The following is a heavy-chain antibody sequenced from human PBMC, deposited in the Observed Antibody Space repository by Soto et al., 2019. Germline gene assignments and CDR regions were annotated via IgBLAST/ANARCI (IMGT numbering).Heavy chain of an antibody. CDR2: ISAYNGNT. CDR1: GYTFTNYG. CDR3: AKDRASSWYYYGMDV. Sequence: ASVKVSCKASGYTFTNYGITWVRQAPGQGLEWMGWISAYNGNTHYAQRLQGRVTMTTDTSTSTAYMELRGLRSDDTAVYYCAKDRASSWYYYGMDVWGQGTTVTVSS. J-gene: IGHJ6*02. V-gene: IGHV1-18*01.